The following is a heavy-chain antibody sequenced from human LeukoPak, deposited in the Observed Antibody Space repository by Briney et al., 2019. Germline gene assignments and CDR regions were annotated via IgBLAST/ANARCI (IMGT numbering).Heavy chain of an antibody. V-gene: IGHV4-34*01. J-gene: IGHJ4*02. CDR1: GASFSGYY. Sequence: SETLSLTCAVYGASFSGYYWSWIRQPPGKGLEWIGEINHSGSTNYNPSLKSRVTISVDTSKNQFSLKLSSVTAADTAVYYCARGRGYSYGRPFDYWGQGTLVTVSS. CDR3: ARGRGYSYGRPFDY. D-gene: IGHD5-18*01. CDR2: INHSGST.